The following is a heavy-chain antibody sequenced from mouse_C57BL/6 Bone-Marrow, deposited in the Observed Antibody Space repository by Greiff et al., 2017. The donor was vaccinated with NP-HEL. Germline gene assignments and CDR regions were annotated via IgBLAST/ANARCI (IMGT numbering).Heavy chain of an antibody. V-gene: IGHV1-64*01. J-gene: IGHJ2*01. Sequence: QVQLKESGAELVKPGASVKLSCKASGYTFTSYWMHWVKQRPGQGLEWIGMIHPNSGSTNYNEKFKSKATLTVDKSSSTAYMQLSSLTSEDSAVYYCAIPGGYFDYWGQGTTLTVSS. CDR2: IHPNSGST. CDR3: AIPGGYFDY. CDR1: GYTFTSYW.